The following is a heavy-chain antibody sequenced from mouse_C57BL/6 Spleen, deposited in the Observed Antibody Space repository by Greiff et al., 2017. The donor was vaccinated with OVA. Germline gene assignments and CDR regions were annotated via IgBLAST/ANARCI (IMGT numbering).Heavy chain of an antibody. CDR2: INPNNGGT. J-gene: IGHJ1*03. Sequence: EVKLVESGPELVKPGASVKIPCKASGYTFTDYNMDWVKQSHGKSLEWIGDINPNNGGTIYNQKFKGKATLTVDKSSSTAYMELRSLTSEDTAVYYCARCGYGSSYRYFDVWGTGTTVTVSS. V-gene: IGHV1-18*01. CDR3: ARCGYGSSYRYFDV. CDR1: GYTFTDYN. D-gene: IGHD1-1*01.